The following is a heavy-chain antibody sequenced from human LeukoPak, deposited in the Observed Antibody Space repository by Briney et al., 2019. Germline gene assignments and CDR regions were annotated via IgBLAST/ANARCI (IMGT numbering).Heavy chain of an antibody. Sequence: SETLSLTCAVYGGSFSGYYWSWIRQPPGKGLEWIGEINHSGSTNYNPSLKSRVTISVDTSKNQFSLKLSSVTAADTAVYYCARDDGYPSGYLDYWGQGTLVTVSS. J-gene: IGHJ4*02. CDR3: ARDDGYPSGYLDY. D-gene: IGHD5-18*01. CDR2: INHSGST. CDR1: GGSFSGYY. V-gene: IGHV4-34*01.